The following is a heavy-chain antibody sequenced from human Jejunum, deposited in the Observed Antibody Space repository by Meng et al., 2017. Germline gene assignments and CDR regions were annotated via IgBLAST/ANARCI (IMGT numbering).Heavy chain of an antibody. CDR1: GGSIESNNW. Sequence: QAHLQESGPGLVKPSETLSLTCAVSGGSIESNNWWTWIRQPPGQGLEWIGEVYHSGSTHYNPSLQSRVTISIDNSKNRFSLSLNSVTAADTAIYYCARADYVRYFDLWGRGTLVTVSS. V-gene: IGHV4-4*02. J-gene: IGHJ2*01. CDR3: ARADYVRYFDL. D-gene: IGHD3-10*02. CDR2: VYHSGST.